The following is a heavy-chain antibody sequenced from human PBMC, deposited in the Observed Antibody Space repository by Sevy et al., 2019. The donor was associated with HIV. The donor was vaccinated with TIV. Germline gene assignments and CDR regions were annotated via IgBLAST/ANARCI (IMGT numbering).Heavy chain of an antibody. CDR2: IRSKDDNHAT. V-gene: IGHV3-73*01. CDR1: GFTFSGSA. D-gene: IGHD3-16*01. Sequence: GGSLRLSCAASGFTFSGSAMHWVRQASGKGLEWVGRIRSKDDNHATGYAASVKGRFTISGDDSKNTADLQMNSLKTEDTAIYYCVRVSSNWPGDGGYFDYWSQGALVTVSS. CDR3: VRVSSNWPGDGGYFDY. J-gene: IGHJ4*02.